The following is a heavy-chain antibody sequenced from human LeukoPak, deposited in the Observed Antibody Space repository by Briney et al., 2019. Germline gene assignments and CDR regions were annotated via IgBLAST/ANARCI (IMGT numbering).Heavy chain of an antibody. CDR1: GFTFSSYR. Sequence: GGSLRLSCAASGFTFSSYRMHWVRQAPGKGLLWVSRINSDGSGTTYADSVKGRFTISRDNAKNILYLEMNSLRAEDTAVYYCGVDGGYWGQGTLVTVSS. CDR3: GVDGGY. J-gene: IGHJ4*02. D-gene: IGHD2-15*01. CDR2: INSDGSGT. V-gene: IGHV3-74*01.